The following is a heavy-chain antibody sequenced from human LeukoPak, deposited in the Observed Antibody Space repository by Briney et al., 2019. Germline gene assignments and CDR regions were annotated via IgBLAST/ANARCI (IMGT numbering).Heavy chain of an antibody. CDR1: GYTFTSYY. D-gene: IGHD3-9*01. V-gene: IGHV1-46*03. CDR2: INPSGGST. CDR3: ARAPVRRYDILTGDFRAFDI. Sequence: ASVTVSCKASGYTFTSYYMHWVRQAPGQGLEWMGIINPSGGSTSYAQKFQGRVTMTRDTSTSTVYMELSSLRSEDTAVYYCARAPVRRYDILTGDFRAFDIWGQGTMVTVSS. J-gene: IGHJ3*02.